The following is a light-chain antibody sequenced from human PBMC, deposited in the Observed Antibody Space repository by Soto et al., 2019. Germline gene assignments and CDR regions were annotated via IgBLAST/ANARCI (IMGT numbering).Light chain of an antibody. Sequence: DIQMTQSPSSVSASVGDRVTITCRASQDISNYLAWYQQKQGKAPNLLIYTASSLQSGVPSKFSGSGSGTDFTLTISSLQPEDVATYYCQQTNSVPLTFGGGTKVEIK. CDR2: TAS. CDR1: QDISNY. V-gene: IGKV1-12*01. J-gene: IGKJ4*01. CDR3: QQTNSVPLT.